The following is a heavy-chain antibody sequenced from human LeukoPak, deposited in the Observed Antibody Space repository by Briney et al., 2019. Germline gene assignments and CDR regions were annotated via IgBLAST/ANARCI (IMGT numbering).Heavy chain of an antibody. Sequence: ASVKVSCKASGYTFTSYAMHWVRQAPGQRLEWMGWINAGNGNTKCSQKFQGRVTITRDTSASTAYMELSSLRSEDTAVYYCARGWAVVRGNFDYWGQGTLVTVSS. V-gene: IGHV1-3*01. CDR3: ARGWAVVRGNFDY. CDR2: INAGNGNT. J-gene: IGHJ4*02. D-gene: IGHD3-10*01. CDR1: GYTFTSYA.